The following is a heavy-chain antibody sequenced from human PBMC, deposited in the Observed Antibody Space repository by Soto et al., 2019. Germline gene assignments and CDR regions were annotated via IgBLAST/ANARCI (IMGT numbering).Heavy chain of an antibody. Sequence: GSLRLSCAASGFTINSNYMNWVRQVPGKGLEWVSVIYSGGSTSYADSVKGRFTISRDNSKNTLYLQMNSLRGEDTAVYYCARDRGYSYGHPLDYWGQGTLVTVSS. V-gene: IGHV3-53*01. J-gene: IGHJ4*02. D-gene: IGHD5-18*01. CDR2: IYSGGST. CDR3: ARDRGYSYGHPLDY. CDR1: GFTINSNY.